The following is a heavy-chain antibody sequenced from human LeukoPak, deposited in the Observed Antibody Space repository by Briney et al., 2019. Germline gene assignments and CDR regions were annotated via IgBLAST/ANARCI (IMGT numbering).Heavy chain of an antibody. V-gene: IGHV3-30*02. CDR1: GFTFSTYG. CDR2: IRYDGSNT. Sequence: GGSLRLSCAASGFTFSTYGMHWVRQAPGKGLEWVAFIRYDGSNTYYADSVKGRFTISRDNSKNTLYLQMNSLRAEDTAVYYCAEDPGYSYGTSFDYWGQGTLVTVSP. CDR3: AEDPGYSYGTSFDY. J-gene: IGHJ4*02. D-gene: IGHD5-18*01.